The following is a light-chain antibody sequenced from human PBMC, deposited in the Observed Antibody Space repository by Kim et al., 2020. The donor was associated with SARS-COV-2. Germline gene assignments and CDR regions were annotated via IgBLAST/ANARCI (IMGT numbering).Light chain of an antibody. Sequence: QSITISCTGTSRDVGSYNLVSWYQQHPGKAPKLMIYEVSKRPSGVSNRFSGSKSGNTASLTISGLQAEDEADYYCCSYAGSSTFYVFGTGTQLTVL. CDR3: CSYAGSSTFYV. J-gene: IGLJ1*01. CDR2: EVS. V-gene: IGLV2-23*02. CDR1: SRDVGSYNL.